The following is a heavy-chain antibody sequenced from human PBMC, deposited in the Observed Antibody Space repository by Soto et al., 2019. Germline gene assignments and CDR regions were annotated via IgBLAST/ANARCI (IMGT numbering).Heavy chain of an antibody. J-gene: IGHJ6*02. CDR3: PKDPLGPGRAYGRDV. CDR2: ISYDGSNK. D-gene: IGHD7-27*01. CDR1: GFTFSSYG. V-gene: IGHV3-30*18. Sequence: QVQLVESGGGVVQPGRSLRLSCAASGFTFSSYGMHWVRQAPGKGLEWVAVISYDGSNKYYADSVKGRFTISRDNSKNPLYLQMNGLGAGDRVVFYWPKDPLGPGRAYGRDVGGQGTPVPVS.